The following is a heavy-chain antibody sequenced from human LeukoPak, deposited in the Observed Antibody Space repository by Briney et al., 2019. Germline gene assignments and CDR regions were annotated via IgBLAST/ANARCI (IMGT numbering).Heavy chain of an antibody. CDR2: IYPSDSDT. CDR3: ARHKRSLPYDF. Sequence: GASLQISWKGSGSSFTSNWIGWVRQLPGKGLEWMGIIYPSDSDTRYSPSFQGQATISADKSINTAYLQWSSLKASDTAMYYCARHKRSLPYDFWGQGTLVTVSS. D-gene: IGHD3-3*01. CDR1: GSSFTSNW. J-gene: IGHJ4*02. V-gene: IGHV5-51*01.